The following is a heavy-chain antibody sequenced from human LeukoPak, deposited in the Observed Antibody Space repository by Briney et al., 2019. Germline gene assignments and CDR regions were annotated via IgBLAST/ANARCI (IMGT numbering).Heavy chain of an antibody. D-gene: IGHD1-26*01. CDR3: ATSWEGHRLGPPQFDY. CDR1: GLSNSCSSYY. Sequence: SETLSLTCTVSGLSNSCSSYYWGWPRQPPEKALECIGSIYYSDSTYYNPSLKSPVTISVDTSKDQFSLKLSSVTAADTAVYYCATSWEGHRLGPPQFDYWGQGTLVTVSS. V-gene: IGHV4-39*01. J-gene: IGHJ4*02. CDR2: IYYSDST.